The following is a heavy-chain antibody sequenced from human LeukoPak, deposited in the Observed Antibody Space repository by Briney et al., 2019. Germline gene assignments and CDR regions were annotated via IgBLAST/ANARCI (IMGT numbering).Heavy chain of an antibody. J-gene: IGHJ4*02. CDR1: GGSFSGYY. Sequence: SETLSLTSAVYGGSFSGYYWSWIRQPPGKGLEWIGEINHSGSTNYNPSLKSRVTISVDTSKNQFSLKLSSVTAADTAVYYCARGVTWELPDYWGQGTLVTVSS. D-gene: IGHD1-26*01. CDR3: ARGVTWELPDY. CDR2: INHSGST. V-gene: IGHV4-34*01.